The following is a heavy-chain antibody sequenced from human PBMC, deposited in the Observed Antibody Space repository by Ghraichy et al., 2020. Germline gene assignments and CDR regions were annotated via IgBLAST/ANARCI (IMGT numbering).Heavy chain of an antibody. D-gene: IGHD1-1*01. Sequence: LSLTCEVSGFTFSSYAMNWVRQAPGKGLEWVSAISGSGGTTYYADSVKGRFTISSDNSKNTLYLQMHSLRAEDTAVYFCAKDQVARRSWYIPTIFDYWGQGTLVTVSS. J-gene: IGHJ4*02. CDR2: ISGSGGTT. CDR1: GFTFSSYA. CDR3: AKDQVARRSWYIPTIFDY. V-gene: IGHV3-23*01.